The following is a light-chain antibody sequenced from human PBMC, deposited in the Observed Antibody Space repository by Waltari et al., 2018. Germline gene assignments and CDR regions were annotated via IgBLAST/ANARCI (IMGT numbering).Light chain of an antibody. CDR1: SSDVGSYYH. CDR2: EVT. Sequence: QSALTQPASVSGSPGQSITISCTGTSSDVGSYYHVSWYQQHPGKAPKLMIYEVTKRRSGVSNRFSGTKSGNTASLTISGLQAEEEADYYCCSYAGRSTLVFGAGTKVTVL. V-gene: IGLV2-23*02. CDR3: CSYAGRSTLV. J-gene: IGLJ2*01.